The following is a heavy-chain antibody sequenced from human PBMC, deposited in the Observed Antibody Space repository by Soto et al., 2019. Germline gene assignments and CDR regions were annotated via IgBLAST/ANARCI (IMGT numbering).Heavy chain of an antibody. V-gene: IGHV1-3*04. J-gene: IGHJ4*02. CDR3: ARDPPFTPFDY. CDR2: INTGNANT. Sequence: QAPGQRLEWMGWINTGNANTKYSQKFQGRVTLTRDTSATTAYMELSSLRSEGTAVYYCARDPPFTPFDYWGQGTLVTVSS.